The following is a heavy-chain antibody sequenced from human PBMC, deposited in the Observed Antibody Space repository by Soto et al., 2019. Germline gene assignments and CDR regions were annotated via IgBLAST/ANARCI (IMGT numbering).Heavy chain of an antibody. CDR2: ISGSGGST. D-gene: IGHD5-18*01. CDR3: AKEKWIQLWLRYYFDY. J-gene: IGHJ4*02. CDR1: GFTFSSYA. V-gene: IGHV3-23*01. Sequence: PGGSLRLSCAASGFTFSSYAMSWVRQAPGKGLEWVSAISGSGGSTYYADSVKGRFTISKDNSKNTLYLQMNSLRAEDTAVYYCAKEKWIQLWLRYYFDYWGQGTLVTVSS.